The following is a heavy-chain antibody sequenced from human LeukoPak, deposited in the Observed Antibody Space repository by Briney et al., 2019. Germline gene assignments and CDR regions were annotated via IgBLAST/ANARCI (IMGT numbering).Heavy chain of an antibody. CDR1: GFSFEDYA. CDR3: AKVIGYCSSTSCSLFDDAFDV. J-gene: IGHJ3*01. D-gene: IGHD2-2*03. V-gene: IGHV3-43*02. Sequence: PGGSLRLSCGASGFSFEDYAMHWVRQAPGKGLEWVSLISGDAGSTYYADSVRGRFSISRDNSKNSLFLQMNSLRTEDTAFYFCAKVIGYCSSTSCSLFDDAFDVWGQGSMVTVSS. CDR2: ISGDAGST.